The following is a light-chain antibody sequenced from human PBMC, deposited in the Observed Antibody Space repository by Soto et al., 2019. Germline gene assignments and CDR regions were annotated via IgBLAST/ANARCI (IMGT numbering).Light chain of an antibody. J-gene: IGKJ4*01. Sequence: EIVLTQSPAILSLYPGERATLSCRASQSVTNYLDWYQQKPGQAPRLLIYGASNRATGVPARFSGSGSGTDFTLTISSLEPEDVATYYCQKYDSVPLTFGGGTKVEIK. CDR3: QKYDSVPLT. CDR2: GAS. CDR1: QSVTNY. V-gene: IGKV3-11*01.